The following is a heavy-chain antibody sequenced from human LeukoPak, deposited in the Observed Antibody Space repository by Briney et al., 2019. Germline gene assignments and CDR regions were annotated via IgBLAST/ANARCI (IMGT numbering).Heavy chain of an antibody. D-gene: IGHD6-13*01. CDR1: GGTFSSYA. CDR2: INPNSGGT. V-gene: IGHV1-2*02. Sequence: ASVKVACKASGGTFSSYAISWVRQAPGQGLEWMGWINPNSGGTNYAQKFQGRVTMTRDTSISTTYMELSRLRSDDTAVYYCAREMIAAAGTNPFDYWGQGTLVTVSS. J-gene: IGHJ4*02. CDR3: AREMIAAAGTNPFDY.